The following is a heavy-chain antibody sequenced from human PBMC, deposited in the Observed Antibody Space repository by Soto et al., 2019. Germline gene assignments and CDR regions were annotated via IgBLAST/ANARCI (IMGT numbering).Heavy chain of an antibody. J-gene: IGHJ5*02. CDR2: IYTSGST. V-gene: IGHV4-4*07. Sequence: PSETLSLTCTVSGGSISSYYWSWIRQPAGKGLEWIGRIYTSGSTNYNPSLKSRVTMSVDTSKNQFSLKLSSVTAADTAVYYCARTHPGDFWSGYHSNYWFDPWGQGTLVTVS. CDR1: GGSISSYY. D-gene: IGHD3-3*01. CDR3: ARTHPGDFWSGYHSNYWFDP.